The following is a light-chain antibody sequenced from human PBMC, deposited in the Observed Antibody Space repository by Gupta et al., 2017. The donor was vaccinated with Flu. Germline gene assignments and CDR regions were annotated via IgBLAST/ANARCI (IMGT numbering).Light chain of an antibody. CDR2: EVS. CDR3: SSYTGSVTV. J-gene: IGLJ3*02. Sequence: QSALTQPASVSGSPGQSITISCTGTSSDIGAYNYFSWYQQYPGKVPKLLIYEVSYRPSGISDRFSGSKSGNTASLTSSGLQADDEADYYCSSYTGSVTVFGGGTKLTVL. V-gene: IGLV2-14*01. CDR1: SSDIGAYNY.